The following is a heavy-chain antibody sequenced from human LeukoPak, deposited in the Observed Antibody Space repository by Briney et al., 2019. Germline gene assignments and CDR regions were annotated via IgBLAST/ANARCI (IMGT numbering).Heavy chain of an antibody. CDR2: IYYSGST. Sequence: SETLSLTCTVPGGSISSYYWCWIRQPPGKGLEWIGYIYYSGSTNYNPSLKSRVTISVDTSKNQFSLKLSSVTAADTAVYYCARQYYYDSSGYYYHAQPGGWFDPWGQGTLVTVSS. CDR1: GGSISSYY. J-gene: IGHJ5*02. CDR3: ARQYYYDSSGYYYHAQPGGWFDP. V-gene: IGHV4-59*08. D-gene: IGHD3-22*01.